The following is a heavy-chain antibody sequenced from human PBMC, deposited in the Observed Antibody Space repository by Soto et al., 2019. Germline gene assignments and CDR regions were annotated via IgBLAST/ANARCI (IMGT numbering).Heavy chain of an antibody. D-gene: IGHD1-26*01. Sequence: ASVKVSCKASGGTFSSYAISWVRQAPGQGLEWMGGIIPIFGTANYAQKFQGRVTITADESTSTAYMELSSLRSEDTAVYYCAREVGATRYFDYWGQGTLVTVSS. J-gene: IGHJ4*02. CDR1: GGTFSSYA. CDR2: IIPIFGTA. CDR3: AREVGATRYFDY. V-gene: IGHV1-69*13.